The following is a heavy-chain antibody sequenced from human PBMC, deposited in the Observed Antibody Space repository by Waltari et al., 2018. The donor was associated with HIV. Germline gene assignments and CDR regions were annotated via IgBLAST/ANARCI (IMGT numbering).Heavy chain of an antibody. CDR1: GSSISSSYY. Sequence: QVRLQESGPGLVKPSETLSLTCSVSGSSISSSYYWGWIRQDPGKGLEWSGSMYRTGTTYYTPSLKSRVSVSLNMSKNQFSLKLSSVTAADTAVYYCARDQDYYDSSGYTCYAFDPWGQGTMVIVSS. CDR2: MYRTGTT. D-gene: IGHD3-22*01. V-gene: IGHV4-38-2*02. CDR3: ARDQDYYDSSGYTCYAFDP. J-gene: IGHJ3*01.